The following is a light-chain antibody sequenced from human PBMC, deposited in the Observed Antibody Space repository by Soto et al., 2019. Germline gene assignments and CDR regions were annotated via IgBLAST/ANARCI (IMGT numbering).Light chain of an antibody. V-gene: IGKV1-17*02. Sequence: DIQMTQSPSSLSASVGDRVTITCRASQGIRIDLGWFQQRPGKAPKRLIYGASSLQSGVPPRFSGSGYGTEFTLTISNLQPKDFATYYCLQHNSFPRTFGQGTKVDIK. CDR2: GAS. CDR3: LQHNSFPRT. CDR1: QGIRID. J-gene: IGKJ1*01.